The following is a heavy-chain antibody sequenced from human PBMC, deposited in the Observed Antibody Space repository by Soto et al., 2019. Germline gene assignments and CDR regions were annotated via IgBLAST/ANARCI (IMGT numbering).Heavy chain of an antibody. Sequence: ASVKVSCKASGYTFTGYYMHWVRQAPGQGLEWMGWINPNSGGTNYAQKFQGRVTMNRDTSISTAYMELSRLRSDDTAVYYCARTITIFGVVTYYFDYWGQGTMVTVSS. CDR3: ARTITIFGVVTYYFDY. J-gene: IGHJ4*02. CDR2: INPNSGGT. V-gene: IGHV1-2*02. D-gene: IGHD3-3*01. CDR1: GYTFTGYY.